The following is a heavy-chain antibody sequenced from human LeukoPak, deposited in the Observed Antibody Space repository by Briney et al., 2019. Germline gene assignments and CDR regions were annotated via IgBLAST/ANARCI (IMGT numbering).Heavy chain of an antibody. CDR2: IYYSGST. D-gene: IGHD6-19*01. V-gene: IGHV4-39*01. CDR1: GGSISSYSYY. Sequence: SETLSLTCTVSGGSISSYSYYWGWIRQPPGKGLEWIGSIYYSGSTYNNPSLKSRVTMSVDTSKNQFSLVLNSVTAADTAVYYCARTGYCSRANCSVVKQWLVRVYFDYWGQGTLVTVSS. CDR3: ARTGYCSRANCSVVKQWLVRVYFDY. J-gene: IGHJ4*02.